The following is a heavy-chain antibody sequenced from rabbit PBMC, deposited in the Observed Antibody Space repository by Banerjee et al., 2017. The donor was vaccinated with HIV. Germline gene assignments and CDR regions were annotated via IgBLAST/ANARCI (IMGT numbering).Heavy chain of an antibody. J-gene: IGHJ4*01. Sequence: QSLEDSGGDLVKSGASLTLTCTASVFSFSISYDMCWVRQVPGKGLEWIACIDAGSSGSTYYASWAKGRFTISKASSATVTLQMTSLTAADTATYFCARDADVVIYYYFNLWGPGTLVTVS. CDR3: ARDADVVIYYYFNL. CDR2: IDAGSSGST. V-gene: IGHV1S40*01. D-gene: IGHD1-1*01. CDR1: VFSFSISYD.